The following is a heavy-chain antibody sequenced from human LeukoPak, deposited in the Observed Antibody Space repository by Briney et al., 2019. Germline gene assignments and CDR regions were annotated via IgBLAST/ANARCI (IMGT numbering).Heavy chain of an antibody. D-gene: IGHD6-19*01. J-gene: IGHJ4*02. CDR1: GYTFTNYY. V-gene: IGHV1-46*01. CDR2: INPGDAGT. Sequence: ASVKVSCKASGYTFTNYYMHWVRQAPGQGLECMGIINPGDAGTNYAEKFQGRVTMTRDTSTRTVYMELSSLRSEDTAVYYCARDGSGWYSKFDYWGQGTVVTVSS. CDR3: ARDGSGWYSKFDY.